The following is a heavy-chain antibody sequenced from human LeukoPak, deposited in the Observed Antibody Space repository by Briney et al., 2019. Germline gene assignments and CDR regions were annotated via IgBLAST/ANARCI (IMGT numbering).Heavy chain of an antibody. D-gene: IGHD3-22*01. J-gene: IGHJ6*02. CDR2: INPNSGGT. V-gene: IGHV1-2*02. Sequence: ASVNVSCKSSGYTFTVYYMHWVRKAPGQGLEWMGWINPNSGGTNYAQKFQGRVNMTRHTSITTAYIELSSLRSGGTAVYYCAKRVVLHSSLSPMDVWGQGTTVTVSS. CDR3: AKRVVLHSSLSPMDV. CDR1: GYTFTVYY.